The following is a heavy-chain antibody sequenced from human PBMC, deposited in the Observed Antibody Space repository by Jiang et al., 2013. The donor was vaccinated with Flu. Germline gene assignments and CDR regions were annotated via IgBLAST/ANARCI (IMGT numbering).Heavy chain of an antibody. Sequence: GAEVKKPGSSVKVSCKASGGTFHSYTINWVRQAPGQGPEWVGRIIPVIGVTSYAQEFQGRVTITADKSTSTVYMEMSSLRSDDTAVYFCARATCGGDCYSGGLAYFYFDYWGPGTLVTVSS. V-gene: IGHV1-69*02. CDR1: GGTFHSYT. D-gene: IGHD2-21*02. CDR2: IIPVIGVT. J-gene: IGHJ4*02. CDR3: ARATCGGDCYSGGLAYFYFDY.